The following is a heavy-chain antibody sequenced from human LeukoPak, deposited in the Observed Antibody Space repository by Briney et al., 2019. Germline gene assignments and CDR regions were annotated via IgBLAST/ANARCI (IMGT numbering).Heavy chain of an antibody. V-gene: IGHV4-59*08. CDR2: IYYSGST. D-gene: IGHD3-22*01. CDR1: GRSFSSYY. Sequence: SETLSLTCAVYGRSFSSYYWSWIRQPPGKGLEWIGYIYYSGSTNYNPSLKSRVTISVDTSKNQFSLKLSSVTAADTAVYYCARQGYYYDSSGPNWFDPWGQGTLVTVSS. CDR3: ARQGYYYDSSGPNWFDP. J-gene: IGHJ5*02.